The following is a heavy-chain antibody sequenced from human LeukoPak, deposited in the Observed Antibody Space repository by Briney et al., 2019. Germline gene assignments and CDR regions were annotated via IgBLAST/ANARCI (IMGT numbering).Heavy chain of an antibody. J-gene: IGHJ4*02. CDR2: IKQDGSEK. CDR3: ASDKVVGATYLDY. D-gene: IGHD1-26*01. Sequence: GGSLRLSCAASGFTFSSYWMSWVRQAPGKGLEWVANIKQDGSEKYYVDSVKGRFTISRDNAKNSLYLQMNSLRAEDTAVYYCASDKVVGATYLDYWGQGTLVTVSS. CDR1: GFTFSSYW. V-gene: IGHV3-7*01.